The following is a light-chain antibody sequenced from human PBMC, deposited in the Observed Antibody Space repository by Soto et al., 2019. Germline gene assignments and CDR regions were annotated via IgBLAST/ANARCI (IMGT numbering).Light chain of an antibody. Sequence: VVMTQSPLSLPVTLGQPASISCRSNQSLVHSDGIAYFSWFQHRPGRSPRRLIYKVSNRDSGVPARFSGSGSGTDFALKISRVEAEDVGVYYCMQGTHWPITFGQGTRLEI. CDR1: QSLVHSDGIAY. J-gene: IGKJ5*01. V-gene: IGKV2-30*02. CDR3: MQGTHWPIT. CDR2: KVS.